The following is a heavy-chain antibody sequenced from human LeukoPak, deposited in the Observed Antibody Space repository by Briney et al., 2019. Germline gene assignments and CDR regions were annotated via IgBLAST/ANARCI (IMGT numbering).Heavy chain of an antibody. CDR3: ARGDGSSDYSGHRFPY. CDR1: GFNFGGFS. CDR2: IKSSGSDR. D-gene: IGHD3-10*01. V-gene: IGHV3-21*01. J-gene: IGHJ4*02. Sequence: SGGSLRLSCAASGFNFGGFSMDWFRQAPGKGLEWVAWIKSSGSDRDYADSVRGRFTISRDNDRRSLYLQMNRLGVDDTAVYYCARGDGSSDYSGHRFPYWGRGALVTVSS.